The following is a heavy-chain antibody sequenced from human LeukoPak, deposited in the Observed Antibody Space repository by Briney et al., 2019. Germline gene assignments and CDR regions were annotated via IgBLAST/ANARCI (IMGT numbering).Heavy chain of an antibody. CDR3: ARTPPSYDTRFFGH. J-gene: IGHJ4*02. CDR2: IYSGGGST. CDR1: GFTVSSNF. V-gene: IGHV3-53*01. Sequence: GGSLRLSCAASGFTVSSNFMSWVRQAPGKGLEWVSVIYSGGGSTFYADSVKGRFTISRDNSKNTLYLQMYSLRAKDTAVYYCARTPPSYDTRFFGHWGQGTLVSVSS. D-gene: IGHD3-10*01.